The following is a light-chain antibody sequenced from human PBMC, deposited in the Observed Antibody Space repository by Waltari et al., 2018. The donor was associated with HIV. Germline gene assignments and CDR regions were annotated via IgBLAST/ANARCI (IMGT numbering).Light chain of an antibody. CDR3: ASWDDSLNGPV. Sequence: QSVLTQPPSASGTPDQRVTISCSGTTSNIGRNTVRWFQQFPGTASILLIYGKNHRPSGVPDRLSGSKSGTSACLAIRGLQSEDEADYYCASWDDSLNGPVFGGGTKLTVV. V-gene: IGLV1-44*01. CDR2: GKN. J-gene: IGLJ2*01. CDR1: TSNIGRNT.